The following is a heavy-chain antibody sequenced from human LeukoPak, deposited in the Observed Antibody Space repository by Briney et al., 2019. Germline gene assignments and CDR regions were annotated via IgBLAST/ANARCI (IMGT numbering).Heavy chain of an antibody. D-gene: IGHD2-15*01. V-gene: IGHV4-39*01. CDR1: GGSIRSTSYY. Sequence: PSETLSLTCTVSGGSIRSTSYYWGWIRRPPGKGLEWIGSIYYSGSTYYNPSLKSRATISIDTSKNQFSLKLSSVTAADTAVYYCVRSEGYCSGGSCYSIEFFDYWGQGTLVTVSS. CDR3: VRSEGYCSGGSCYSIEFFDY. CDR2: IYYSGST. J-gene: IGHJ4*02.